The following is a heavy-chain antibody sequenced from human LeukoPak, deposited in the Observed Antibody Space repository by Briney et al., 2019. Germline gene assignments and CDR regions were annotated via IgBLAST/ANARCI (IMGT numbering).Heavy chain of an antibody. D-gene: IGHD1/OR15-1a*01. J-gene: IGHJ6*03. CDR1: GFSFGNYA. Sequence: GGSLRLSCAASGFSFGNYAMAWVRQAPGKGLEWVSSIGGSGDNTYYADSVKGRFTISRDNSKNTLFLQMNGLRAEDTAVYYCAKNRGHDSYRYYYMDVWGKGTTVTVSS. CDR3: AKNRGHDSYRYYYMDV. CDR2: IGGSGDNT. V-gene: IGHV3-23*01.